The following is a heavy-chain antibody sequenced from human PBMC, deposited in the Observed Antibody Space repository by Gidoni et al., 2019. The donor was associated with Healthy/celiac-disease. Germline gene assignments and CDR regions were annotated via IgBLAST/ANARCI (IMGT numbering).Heavy chain of an antibody. CDR1: GGPFSSYA. Sequence: QVKLVQSGAEVKKPGSSVKVSCKASGGPFSSYAISWVRQAPGQGLEWMGGISPIFGTAIYAQKFQGRVTITADESTSTAYMELSSLRSEDTAVYYCARATRVLMVSHYYFDYCGQGTLVTVSS. CDR3: ARATRVLMVSHYYFDY. CDR2: ISPIFGTA. V-gene: IGHV1-69*01. D-gene: IGHD2-8*01. J-gene: IGHJ4*02.